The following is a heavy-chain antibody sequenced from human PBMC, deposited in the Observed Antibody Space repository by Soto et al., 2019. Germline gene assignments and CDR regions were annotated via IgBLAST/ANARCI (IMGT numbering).Heavy chain of an antibody. CDR1: GYSFTSYW. D-gene: IGHD4-17*01. V-gene: IGHV5-51*01. J-gene: IGHJ6*02. CDR2: IYPGDSDT. Sequence: GESLKISCKGSGYSFTSYWIGWVRQMPGKGLEWMGIIYPGDSDTRYSPSFQGQVTISADKSISIAYLQMNSLKSEDTAVYYCARDLASSDNDDLYGMDGWGQGTTVTVSS. CDR3: ARDLASSDNDDLYGMDG.